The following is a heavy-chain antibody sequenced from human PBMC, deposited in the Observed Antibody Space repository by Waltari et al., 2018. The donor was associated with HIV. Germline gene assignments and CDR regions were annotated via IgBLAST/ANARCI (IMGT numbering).Heavy chain of an antibody. CDR2: IYYSGST. CDR3: ARSGDGYNYSGAFDI. J-gene: IGHJ3*02. V-gene: IGHV4-59*01. CDR1: GGSISTYY. D-gene: IGHD1-1*01. Sequence: QVRLQESGPGLVKPSETLSLTCTVSGGSISTYYWNWIRQPPGKGREFIGHIYYSGSTNYNPSLKSRVTISLDTSKNQFSLRLTSVTAADTAIYYCARSGDGYNYSGAFDIWGQGTMVIVSS.